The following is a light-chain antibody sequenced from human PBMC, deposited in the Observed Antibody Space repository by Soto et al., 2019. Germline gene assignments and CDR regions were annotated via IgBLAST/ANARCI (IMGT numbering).Light chain of an antibody. CDR2: DVS. V-gene: IGLV2-14*01. J-gene: IGLJ1*01. Sequence: QSVLTQPASVSGSPGQSITISCTGTSSDVCGYNHVSWYQQHPGKAPKLMIYDVSNRPSGASNRFSGSKSGSTASLTISTLQAEDEAEYYCSSYTSSDTYFFGTGTKVSVL. CDR1: SSDVCGYNH. CDR3: SSYTSSDTYF.